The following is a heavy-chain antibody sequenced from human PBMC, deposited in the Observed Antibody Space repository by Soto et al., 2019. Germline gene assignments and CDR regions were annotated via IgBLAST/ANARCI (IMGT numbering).Heavy chain of an antibody. D-gene: IGHD5-12*01. CDR1: VFTFSSYG. Sequence: PRWSLRLSCSASVFTFSSYGMHWCRQAPGKGLEWVAVISYDGSNKYYADSVKGRFTISRDNSKNTLYLQMNSLRAEDTAVYYCAKDHSRPEMATIAGYYYYYYGMDVWGQGTTVTSP. CDR3: AKDHSRPEMATIAGYYYYYYGMDV. J-gene: IGHJ6*02. V-gene: IGHV3-30*18. CDR2: ISYDGSNK.